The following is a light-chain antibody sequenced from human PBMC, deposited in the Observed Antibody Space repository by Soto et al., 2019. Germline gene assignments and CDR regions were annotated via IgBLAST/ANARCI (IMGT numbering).Light chain of an antibody. V-gene: IGLV2-8*01. CDR1: SSDVGGYNY. Sequence: QSVLTQPPSASGSPGQSVAISCTGTSSDVGGYNYVSWYQQHPGKAPKHMIYEVTKRPSGVPDRFSGSKSGNTASLTVSGLQAEDEADYYCSSHAGINNVVFGGGTKVTVL. J-gene: IGLJ3*02. CDR3: SSHAGINNVV. CDR2: EVT.